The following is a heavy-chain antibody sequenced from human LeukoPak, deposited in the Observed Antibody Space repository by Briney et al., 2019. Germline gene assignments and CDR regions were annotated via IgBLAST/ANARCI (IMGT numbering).Heavy chain of an antibody. Sequence: PSETLSLTCTVSGGSISSGSYYWSWIRQPAGKGLEWIGRIYTSGSTNYNPSLKSRVTMSVDTSKNQFSLKLSSVTAADTAVYYCAGWVPSGSHDAFDIWGQGTMVTVSS. CDR2: IYTSGST. D-gene: IGHD1-26*01. V-gene: IGHV4-61*02. CDR1: GGSISSGSYY. J-gene: IGHJ3*02. CDR3: AGWVPSGSHDAFDI.